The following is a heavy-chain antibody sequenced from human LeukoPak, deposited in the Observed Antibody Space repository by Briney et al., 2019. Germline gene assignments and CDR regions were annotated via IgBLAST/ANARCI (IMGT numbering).Heavy chain of an antibody. J-gene: IGHJ4*02. D-gene: IGHD4-17*01. V-gene: IGHV4-39*07. Sequence: SETLSLTCTVSGGSISSSSYYWGWIRQPPGKGLEWIGSIYYSGSTYYNPSLKSRVTISVDTSKNQFSLKLSSVTAADTAVYYCAAYYGDSIIFWSSWGQGTLVTVSS. CDR2: IYYSGST. CDR3: AAYYGDSIIFWSS. CDR1: GGSISSSSYY.